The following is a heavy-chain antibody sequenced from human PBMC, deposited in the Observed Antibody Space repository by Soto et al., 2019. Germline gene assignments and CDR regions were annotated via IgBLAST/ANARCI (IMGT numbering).Heavy chain of an antibody. J-gene: IGHJ4*02. CDR1: GGTFSSYT. CDR3: ARDVGIAYCGGDCYS. V-gene: IGHV1-69*02. Sequence: QVQLVQSGAEVKKPGSSVKVSCKASGGTFSSYTISWVRQAPGQGLEWMGRIIPILGIANYAQKFQGRVRITADKSASTAYVELSSLRSEDTAVYYCARDVGIAYCGGDCYSWGQGTLVTVSS. CDR2: IIPILGIA. D-gene: IGHD2-21*02.